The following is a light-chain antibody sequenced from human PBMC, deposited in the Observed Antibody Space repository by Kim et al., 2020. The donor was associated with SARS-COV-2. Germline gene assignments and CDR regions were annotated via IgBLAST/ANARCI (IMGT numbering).Light chain of an antibody. CDR2: DND. V-gene: IGLV1-51*01. CDR3: GTWDNGLSAGV. Sequence: QSVLTQPPSVSAAPGQKVTISCSGSSSNIGNNYVSWYQQLPGTAPKLLIYDNDQRPSGIPDRFSGSKSGTSATLGITGLQTGDEADYYCGTWDNGLSAGVFGGGTQLTVL. J-gene: IGLJ2*01. CDR1: SSNIGNNY.